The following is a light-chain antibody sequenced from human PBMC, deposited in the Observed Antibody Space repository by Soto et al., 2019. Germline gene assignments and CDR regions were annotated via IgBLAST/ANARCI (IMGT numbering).Light chain of an antibody. J-gene: IGLJ1*01. CDR2: DVT. V-gene: IGLV2-14*01. CDR1: SSDIGGYNY. CDR3: SSYATSSPYV. Sequence: QSALTRPASVSGSPGQSITISCTGTSSDIGGYNYVSWYQQHPGKVPKLMIYDVTNRPSGVSNRFSGSKSGDTASLTISDLQAEDEADYYCSSYATSSPYVFGTGTKLTVL.